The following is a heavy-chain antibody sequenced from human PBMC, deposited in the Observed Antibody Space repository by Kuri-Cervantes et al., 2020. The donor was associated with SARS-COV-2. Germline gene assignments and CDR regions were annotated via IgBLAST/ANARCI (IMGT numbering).Heavy chain of an antibody. CDR2: IYSGGST. D-gene: IGHD1-1*01. Sequence: GESLKISCAASGFTVSSNYMSWVRQAPGKGLEWVSVIYSGGSTYYADSVKGRFTISRGNSKNTLYLQMNSLRAEDTAVYYCARDLGTIQGRGYWGQGTLVTVSS. CDR1: GFTVSSNY. CDR3: ARDLGTIQGRGY. J-gene: IGHJ4*02. V-gene: IGHV3-66*02.